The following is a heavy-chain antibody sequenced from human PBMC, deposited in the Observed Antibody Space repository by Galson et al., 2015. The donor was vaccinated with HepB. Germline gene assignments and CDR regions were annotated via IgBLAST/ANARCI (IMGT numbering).Heavy chain of an antibody. Sequence: SVKVSCKASEYTFTSYYIHWVRQAPGQGLEWMGVINPGGGGASYAQKLQGRVTMTRDTSTSTVYMELSSLRSEDTAMYYCARDLYGSGNYPFGYWGQGTLVTVSS. CDR2: INPGGGGA. CDR3: ARDLYGSGNYPFGY. CDR1: EYTFTSYY. J-gene: IGHJ4*02. D-gene: IGHD3-10*01. V-gene: IGHV1-46*04.